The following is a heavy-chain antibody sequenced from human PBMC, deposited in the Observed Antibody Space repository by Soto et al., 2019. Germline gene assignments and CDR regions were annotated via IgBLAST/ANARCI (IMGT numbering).Heavy chain of an antibody. CDR3: AHMRV. CDR1: VFTFSSYS. CDR2: ISGSDNST. J-gene: IGHJ1*01. D-gene: IGHD2-2*01. Sequence: PVGSLRLSCASSVFTFSSYSMSWVRHSPGKWLEWVSAISGSDNSTYYADSVKRRFTISRENSTNTLHLQMSSLRADDTAEYYCAHMRVWGQCSQVTVSS. V-gene: IGHV3-23*01.